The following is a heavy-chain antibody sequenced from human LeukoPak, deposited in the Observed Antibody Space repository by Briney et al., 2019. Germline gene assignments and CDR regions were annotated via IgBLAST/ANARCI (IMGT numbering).Heavy chain of an antibody. CDR2: IWYDGSNK. V-gene: IGHV3-33*01. CDR1: GFTFSSYG. J-gene: IGHJ6*02. Sequence: GGSLRLSCAASGFTFSSYGMHWVRQAPGKGLEWVAVIWYDGSNKYYADSVKGRFTISRDNAKNSLYLQMNSLRAEDTAVYYCARGAASYYDSSGYYYYYYGMDVWGQGTTVTVSS. D-gene: IGHD3-22*01. CDR3: ARGAASYYDSSGYYYYYYGMDV.